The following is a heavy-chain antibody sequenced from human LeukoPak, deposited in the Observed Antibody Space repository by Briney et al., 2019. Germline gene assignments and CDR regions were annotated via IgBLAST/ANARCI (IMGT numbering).Heavy chain of an antibody. CDR3: AKVAAYYDSSGSLDF. Sequence: ASVKVSCKASGYTFTDYYIHWVRQAPGQGLEWMGWVNPDTGGTNYAQNFQGRVTMTRDTSISTAYMELSGLRSDDTAVYYCAKVAAYYDSSGSLDFWGQGTLVTVSS. D-gene: IGHD3-22*01. J-gene: IGHJ4*02. V-gene: IGHV1-2*02. CDR2: VNPDTGGT. CDR1: GYTFTDYY.